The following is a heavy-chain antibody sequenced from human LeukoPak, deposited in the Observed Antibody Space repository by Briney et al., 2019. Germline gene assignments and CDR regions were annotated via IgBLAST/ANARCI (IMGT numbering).Heavy chain of an antibody. J-gene: IGHJ4*02. V-gene: IGHV4-59*01. CDR3: AREALYYDSSGYYYYFDY. CDR2: IYYSGST. D-gene: IGHD3-22*01. Sequence: SETLSLTCTVSGGSISSYYWSWIRQPPGKGLEWIGYIYYSGSTNYNPSLKSRVTISVDTSKNQFSLKLSSVTAADTAVYYCAREALYYDSSGYYYYFDYWGQGTLVTVSS. CDR1: GGSISSYY.